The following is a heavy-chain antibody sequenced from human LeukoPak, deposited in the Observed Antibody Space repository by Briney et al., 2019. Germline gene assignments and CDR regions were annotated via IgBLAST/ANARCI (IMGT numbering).Heavy chain of an antibody. J-gene: IGHJ4*02. V-gene: IGHV3-30*02. CDR3: AKGGSEVAAQDIDY. Sequence: PGGSLRLSCAASGFTFSSYGMHWARQAPGKGLEWVAFIRYDGSNKYYADSVKGRFTISRDNSKNTLYLQMNSLRAEDTAVYYCAKGGSEVAAQDIDYWGQGTLVTVSS. D-gene: IGHD2-15*01. CDR2: IRYDGSNK. CDR1: GFTFSSYG.